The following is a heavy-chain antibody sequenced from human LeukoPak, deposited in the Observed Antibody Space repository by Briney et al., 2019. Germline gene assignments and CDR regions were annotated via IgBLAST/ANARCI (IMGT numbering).Heavy chain of an antibody. CDR3: AKALWGIDFDY. V-gene: IGHV3-23*01. D-gene: IGHD3-16*01. CDR2: LSGSGGST. CDR1: GFTFRSHG. Sequence: GGSLRLSCAASGFTFRSHGMSWVRQAPGKGLEWVSSLSGSGGSTYYADSVKGRFTISRDNSKNTLFLHMNSLRAEDTAVYYCAKALWGIDFDYWGQGTLVTVSS. J-gene: IGHJ4*02.